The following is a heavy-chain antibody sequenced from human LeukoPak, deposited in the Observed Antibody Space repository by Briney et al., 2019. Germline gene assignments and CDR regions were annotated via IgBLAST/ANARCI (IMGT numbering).Heavy chain of an antibody. CDR3: RTARYYFDY. D-gene: IGHD6-6*01. V-gene: IGHV4-30-2*01. CDR1: GVPISSGGYS. J-gene: IGHJ4*02. CDR2: IYHSGST. Sequence: SETLSLTCAVSGVPISSGGYSWSWIRQPPGKGLEWIGYIYHSGSTYYNPSLKSRVTISVDRSKNQFSLKLSSVTAADTAVYYCRTARYYFDYWGQGALVTVSS.